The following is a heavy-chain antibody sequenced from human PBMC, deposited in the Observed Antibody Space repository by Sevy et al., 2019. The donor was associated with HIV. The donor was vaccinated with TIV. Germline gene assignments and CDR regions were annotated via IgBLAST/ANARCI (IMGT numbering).Heavy chain of an antibody. CDR1: EYTLNQLA. J-gene: IGHJ4*02. V-gene: IGHV1-24*01. CDR3: ATTKDYYEYGGSPIDH. D-gene: IGHD3-22*01. CDR2: FDPEDGNT. Sequence: ASVKVSCKVSEYTLNQLAMHWVRQPPGKGLEWMGSFDPEDGNTFYAQKVQGRLTLTEDTSTDTAFMDLNSLKSEDTAIYYCATTKDYYEYGGSPIDHWGQGTLVTVSS.